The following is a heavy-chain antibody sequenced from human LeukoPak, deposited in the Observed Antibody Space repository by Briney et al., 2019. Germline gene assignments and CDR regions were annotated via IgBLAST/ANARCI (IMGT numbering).Heavy chain of an antibody. Sequence: GGSLRLSCAASGFTFNMYWIHWVRQVPEKGLVWVSRITSDGSGTNYADSVKGRFTISRDNAKNTVYLQMNSLRLEDTAVYYCVRDSSKWYYDFWGQGSLVTVSS. D-gene: IGHD2-2*01. V-gene: IGHV3-74*01. CDR3: VRDSSKWYYDF. CDR2: ITSDGSGT. CDR1: GFTFNMYW. J-gene: IGHJ4*02.